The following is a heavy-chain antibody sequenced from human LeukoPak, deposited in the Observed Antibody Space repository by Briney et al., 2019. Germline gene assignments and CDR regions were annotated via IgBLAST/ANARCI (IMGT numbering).Heavy chain of an antibody. CDR1: GFTFSSYG. CDR3: ARAQTMFWEFDGFDI. Sequence: PGGSLRLSCAASGFTFSSYGMHWVRQAPGKGLEWLAVISYDGSNKYYADSVKGRFTISRDNARNSVYLQMNSLRDEDTAIYLCARAQTMFWEFDGFDIWGRGTKVTVSS. V-gene: IGHV3-30*03. D-gene: IGHD3-9*01. J-gene: IGHJ3*02. CDR2: ISYDGSNK.